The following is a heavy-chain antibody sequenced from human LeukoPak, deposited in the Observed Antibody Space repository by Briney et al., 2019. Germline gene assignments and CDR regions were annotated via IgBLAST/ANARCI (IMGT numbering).Heavy chain of an antibody. CDR1: GVSISGFY. V-gene: IGHV4-4*08. Sequence: PSETLSLTCTVSGVSISGFYWNWIRQPPRKGLEWVGYSHTGGSISSNPSLNSRVAFSMDTSKNQVSLRLNSVTATDTAVYYCARRRGGFSEGEFDYWGQGIPVTAST. D-gene: IGHD3-10*01. CDR3: ARRRGGFSEGEFDY. J-gene: IGHJ4*02. CDR2: SHTGGSI.